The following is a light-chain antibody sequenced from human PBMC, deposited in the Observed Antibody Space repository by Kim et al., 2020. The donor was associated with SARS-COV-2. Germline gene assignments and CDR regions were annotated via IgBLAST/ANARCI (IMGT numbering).Light chain of an antibody. V-gene: IGKV1-27*01. CDR2: SAS. Sequence: DIQMTQSPSSLSASVGDRVTITCRASQGINNYLAWYQQKPGKVPKLLIYSASTLHSGVPSRFSGSGSGTDFTLVISSLQPEDVATYYCQKYSSGPWTFGQGTKVDIK. CDR1: QGINNY. J-gene: IGKJ1*01. CDR3: QKYSSGPWT.